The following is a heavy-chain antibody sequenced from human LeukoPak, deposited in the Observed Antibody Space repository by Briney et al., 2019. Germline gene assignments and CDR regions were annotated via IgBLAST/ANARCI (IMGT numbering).Heavy chain of an antibody. D-gene: IGHD4-17*01. CDR2: IYYSGST. CDR1: GGSISSSSYY. V-gene: IGHV4-39*07. Sequence: PSETLSLTCTVSGGSISSSSYYWGWIRQPPGKGLEWIGSIYYSGSTYYDPSLKSRVTISVDTSKNQFSLKLSSVTAADTAVYYCARSYGDYPVDYWGQGTLVTVSS. J-gene: IGHJ4*02. CDR3: ARSYGDYPVDY.